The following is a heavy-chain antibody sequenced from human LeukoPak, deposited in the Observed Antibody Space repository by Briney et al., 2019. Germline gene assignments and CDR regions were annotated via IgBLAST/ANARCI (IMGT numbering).Heavy chain of an antibody. CDR1: GDSINSRGYY. D-gene: IGHD5-12*01. CDR2: GYYGGNT. J-gene: IGHJ3*02. CDR3: ARHTRHGYGGSENAFDI. V-gene: IGHV4-39*01. Sequence: SETLSLTCTVSGDSINSRGYYWDWIRQPPGKGREWIVNGYYGGNTHDDPSLSRRITLSADTTNNQFSLNLSSVTATDTAVYYSARHTRHGYGGSENAFDIWGQGTMVTVSS.